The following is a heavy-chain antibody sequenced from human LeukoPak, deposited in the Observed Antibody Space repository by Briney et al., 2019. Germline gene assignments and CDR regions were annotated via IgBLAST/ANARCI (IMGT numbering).Heavy chain of an antibody. D-gene: IGHD6-13*01. Sequence: GGSLRLSCAAYGFTFSSYEMNWVRQVPGKGLEWVSHISTSGSSTSYPDSVKGRFTISRDNAKNSLYLQMNSLRAEDTAVYYCARDHLDRWYLIDDWGQGTLVTVSS. V-gene: IGHV3-48*03. CDR1: GFTFSSYE. CDR3: ARDHLDRWYLIDD. J-gene: IGHJ4*02. CDR2: ISTSGSST.